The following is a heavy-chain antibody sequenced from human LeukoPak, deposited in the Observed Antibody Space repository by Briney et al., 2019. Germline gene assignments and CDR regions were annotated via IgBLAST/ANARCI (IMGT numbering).Heavy chain of an antibody. J-gene: IGHJ6*02. V-gene: IGHV4-59*01. CDR2: IYYSGST. Sequence: PSETLSLTCTVSGGSISSYYWSWIRQPPGKGLEWIGYIYYSGSTNYNPYLKSRVTISVATSKNQFSLKLSSVTAADTAVYYCARDNWNYGSSMDVWGQGTTVTVSS. CDR3: ARDNWNYGSSMDV. CDR1: GGSISSYY. D-gene: IGHD1-7*01.